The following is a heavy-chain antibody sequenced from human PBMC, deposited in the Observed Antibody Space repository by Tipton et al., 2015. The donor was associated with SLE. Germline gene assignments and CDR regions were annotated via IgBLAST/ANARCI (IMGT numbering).Heavy chain of an antibody. V-gene: IGHV4-34*01. J-gene: IGHJ6*03. Sequence: LRLSCAVYGGSFSGYYWSWIRQPPGKGLEWIGEINHSGSTNYNPSLKSRVTISVDTSKNQFSLKLSSVTAADTAVYYCARSFKGLQSPYYYYYYMDVWGKGTTVTVSS. D-gene: IGHD4-11*01. CDR1: GGSFSGYY. CDR3: ARSFKGLQSPYYYYYYMDV. CDR2: INHSGST.